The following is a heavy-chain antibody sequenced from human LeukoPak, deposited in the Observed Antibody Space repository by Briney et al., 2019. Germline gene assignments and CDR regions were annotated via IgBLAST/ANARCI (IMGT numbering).Heavy chain of an antibody. CDR2: INHSGST. CDR1: GGSFSGYY. CDR3: ARAPLMYYYDSSGYIRGYYFDY. Sequence: SETLSLTCAVYGGSFSGYYWSWIRQPPGKGLKWIGEINHSGSTNYNPSLKSRVTISVDTSKNQFSLKLSSVTAADTAVYYCARAPLMYYYDSSGYIRGYYFDYWGQGTLVTVSS. J-gene: IGHJ4*02. D-gene: IGHD3-22*01. V-gene: IGHV4-34*01.